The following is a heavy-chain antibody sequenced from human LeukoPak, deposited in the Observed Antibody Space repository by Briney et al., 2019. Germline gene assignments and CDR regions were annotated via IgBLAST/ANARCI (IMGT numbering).Heavy chain of an antibody. D-gene: IGHD6-19*01. CDR1: GGTFSSYT. Sequence: GASVKVSCKASGGTFSSYTISWVRLAPGQGLEWMGGIIPIFGSGNYAQKFQDRVTITADESTSTAYMELSSLRSEDTAVYYCARGAPIRVAVAATFDPWGQGTLVTVPS. J-gene: IGHJ5*02. CDR3: ARGAPIRVAVAATFDP. CDR2: IIPIFGSG. V-gene: IGHV1-69*13.